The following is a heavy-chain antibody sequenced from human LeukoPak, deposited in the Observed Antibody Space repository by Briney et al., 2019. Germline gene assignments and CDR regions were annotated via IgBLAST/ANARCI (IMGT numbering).Heavy chain of an antibody. CDR2: IYYSGST. V-gene: IGHV4-39*07. CDR1: GGSISSSSYY. D-gene: IGHD1-26*01. J-gene: IGHJ6*03. CDR3: ARDRMGAQYYYYMDV. Sequence: PSETLSLTCTVSGGSISSSSYYWGWIRQPPGKGLEWIGSIYYSGSTYYNPSLKSRVTISVDTSKNQFSLKLSSVTAADTAVYYCARDRMGAQYYYYMDVWGKGTTVTVSS.